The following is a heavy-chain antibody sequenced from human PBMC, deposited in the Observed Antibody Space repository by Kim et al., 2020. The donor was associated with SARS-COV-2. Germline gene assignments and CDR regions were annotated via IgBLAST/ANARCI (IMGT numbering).Heavy chain of an antibody. CDR1: GHSISSGYY. CDR2: ISHNGRT. J-gene: IGHJ4*02. V-gene: IGHV4-38-2*02. D-gene: IGHD1-26*01. CDR3: ARDAVMRWDLPTRGLDY. Sequence: SETLSLTCTFSGHSISSGYYWVWIRQPPGKGLEWIGSISHNGRTYYNPSLQSRVTISVDTSKNQFSLNLTSVTAADTAMYYCARDAVMRWDLPTRGLDYWGQGTLVTVSS.